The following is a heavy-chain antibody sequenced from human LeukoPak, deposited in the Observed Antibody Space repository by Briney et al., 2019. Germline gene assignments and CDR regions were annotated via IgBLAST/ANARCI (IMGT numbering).Heavy chain of an antibody. CDR3: ARGPVRGGDYSAFDI. CDR1: GYTFTSYY. V-gene: IGHV1-46*01. Sequence: ASVKVSCKASGYTFTSYYMHWVRQAPGQGLEWMGIINPSGGSTSYAQKFQGRVTMTRDMSTSTVYMELSSLRSEDTAVYYCARGPVRGGDYSAFDIWGQGTMVTVSS. CDR2: INPSGGST. J-gene: IGHJ3*02. D-gene: IGHD4-17*01.